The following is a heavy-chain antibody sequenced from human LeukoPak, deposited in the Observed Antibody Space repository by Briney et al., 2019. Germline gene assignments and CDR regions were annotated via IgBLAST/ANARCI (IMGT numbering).Heavy chain of an antibody. CDR3: AKGQGSGWYDAVEY. J-gene: IGHJ4*02. CDR2: ISGGGGST. CDR1: GFTFSTYA. V-gene: IGHV3-23*01. D-gene: IGHD6-19*01. Sequence: GGSLRLSCAASGFTFSTYAMSWVRQAPGKGLEWVSAISGGGGSTYYADYADSVKGRFTISRDNSKNTVYLQMNSLRAEDTAVYYCAKGQGSGWYDAVEYWGQGTLVTVSS.